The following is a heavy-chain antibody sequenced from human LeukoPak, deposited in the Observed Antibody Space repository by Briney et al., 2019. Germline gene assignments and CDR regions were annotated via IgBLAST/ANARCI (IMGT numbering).Heavy chain of an antibody. D-gene: IGHD6-13*01. V-gene: IGHV3-23*01. CDR2: ISGGGITT. Sequence: GGSLRLSCAASGFTFSNYAMSWVRQAPGKGLEWVSTISGGGITTCYADSVKGRFTISRDNPKSTLYLQMNILRAEDTAVYYCAKEFAAALHGMDVWGQGTTVTVSS. CDR1: GFTFSNYA. J-gene: IGHJ6*02. CDR3: AKEFAAALHGMDV.